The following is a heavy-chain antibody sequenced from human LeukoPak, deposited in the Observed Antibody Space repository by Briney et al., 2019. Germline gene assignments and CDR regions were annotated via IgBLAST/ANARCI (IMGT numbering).Heavy chain of an antibody. Sequence: GGSLRLSCAASGFTFSSYAMSWVRQAPGKGLEWVSAISGSGGSTYYADSVKGRFTISRDNSKNTLYLQMNSLRAEDTAVYYRTTSLTSGAYIDYWGQGTLVTVSS. CDR3: TTSLTSGAYIDY. CDR1: GFTFSSYA. D-gene: IGHD2-15*01. J-gene: IGHJ4*02. CDR2: ISGSGGST. V-gene: IGHV3-23*01.